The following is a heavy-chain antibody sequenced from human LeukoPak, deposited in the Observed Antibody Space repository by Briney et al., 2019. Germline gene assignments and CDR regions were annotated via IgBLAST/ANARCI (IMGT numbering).Heavy chain of an antibody. V-gene: IGHV4-39*07. Sequence: PSETLSLTCTVSGGSISSSSYYWGWIRQPPGKGLEWIGSIYYSGSTYYNPSLKSRVTISVDTSKNQFSLKLSSVTAADTAVYYCARILAMAFDYWGQGTLVTVSS. CDR3: ARILAMAFDY. J-gene: IGHJ4*02. D-gene: IGHD5-18*01. CDR1: GGSISSSSYY. CDR2: IYYSGST.